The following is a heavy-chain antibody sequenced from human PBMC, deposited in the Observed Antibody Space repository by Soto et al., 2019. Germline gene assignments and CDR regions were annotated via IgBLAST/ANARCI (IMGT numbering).Heavy chain of an antibody. J-gene: IGHJ4*02. CDR3: ARTYGRNFDY. CDR2: TNHSGST. V-gene: IGHV4-34*01. D-gene: IGHD3-10*01. CDR1: GGSFSGYY. Sequence: TSETLSLTCAVYGGSFSGYYWSWIRQPPGKGLEWIGETNHSGSTNYNPSLKSRVTISVDTSNSQFSLELSSVTAADTAVYYCARTYGRNFDYWGQGTLVTVSS.